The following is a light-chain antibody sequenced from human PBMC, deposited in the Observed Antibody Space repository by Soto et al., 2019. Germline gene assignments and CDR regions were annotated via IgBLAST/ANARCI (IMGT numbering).Light chain of an antibody. J-gene: IGKJ2*01. CDR2: AAS. V-gene: IGKV1-39*01. Sequence: DIQMTQSPSSLSASVGDRVTITCRASQSISSSLNWYQQKPGKAPKLLIYAASSLQSGVPSRFSGSGSGTDFTLTISSLQPEDFATYYCQQSYSIFMYTFGQGTKLEIK. CDR3: QQSYSIFMYT. CDR1: QSISSS.